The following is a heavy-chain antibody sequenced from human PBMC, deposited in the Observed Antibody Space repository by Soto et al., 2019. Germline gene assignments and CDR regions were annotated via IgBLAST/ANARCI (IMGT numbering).Heavy chain of an antibody. Sequence: PSETLSLTCTVSGGSISSYYWSWIRQPPGKGLEWIGYIYYSGSTNYNPSLKSRVTISVDTSKNQFSLKLSFVTAADPAVYYCARRGRYFDYWGQGTLVTVSS. CDR2: IYYSGST. D-gene: IGHD3-9*01. CDR1: GGSISSYY. V-gene: IGHV4-59*08. J-gene: IGHJ4*02. CDR3: ARRGRYFDY.